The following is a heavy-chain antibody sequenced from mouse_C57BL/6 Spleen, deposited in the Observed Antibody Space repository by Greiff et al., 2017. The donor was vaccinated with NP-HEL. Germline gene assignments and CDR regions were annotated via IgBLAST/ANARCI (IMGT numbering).Heavy chain of an antibody. V-gene: IGHV2-3*01. J-gene: IGHJ4*01. CDR1: GFSLTSYG. CDR2: IRGDGST. Sequence: VMLVESGPVLVAPSQSLSITCTVSGFSLTSYGVSWVRQPPGKGLEWLGAIRGDGSTNYHSALISRLSISKDNSKSQVFLKLNSLQTDDTATYYCAKQGLLYAMDYWGQGTSVTVSS. CDR3: AKQGLLYAMDY.